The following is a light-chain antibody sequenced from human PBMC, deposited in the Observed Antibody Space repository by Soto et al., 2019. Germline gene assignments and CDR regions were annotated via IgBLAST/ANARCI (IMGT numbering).Light chain of an antibody. CDR2: EVT. CDR3: SSYTSSGTGV. CDR1: SRDVGGYGY. Sequence: QSVLTQPASVSGSPGQSITISCTGTSRDVGGYGYVSWYQQYPGKAPKLMIYEVTDRPSGVSDRFSGSRSGNTASLTISGLQAEDEADYYCSSYTSSGTGVFGIGTKLTVL. J-gene: IGLJ1*01. V-gene: IGLV2-14*01.